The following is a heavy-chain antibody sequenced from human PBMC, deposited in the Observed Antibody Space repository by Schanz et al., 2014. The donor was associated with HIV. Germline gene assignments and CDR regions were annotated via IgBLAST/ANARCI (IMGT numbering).Heavy chain of an antibody. CDR2: ISAHNVNT. V-gene: IGHV1-18*01. J-gene: IGHJ6*02. CDR1: GYIFTSNG. CDR3: ARRRSEIVPAAIVLHYYYGFDV. D-gene: IGHD2-2*02. Sequence: QVQLVQSGGEVKKPGASVKVSCKASGYIFTSNGISWVRQAPGQGLEWMGWISAHNVNTNYAQKLQGRVTMTRDTSKSTAYMDLSSLRSEDTAVYYCARRRSEIVPAAIVLHYYYGFDVWGQGTTVTVS.